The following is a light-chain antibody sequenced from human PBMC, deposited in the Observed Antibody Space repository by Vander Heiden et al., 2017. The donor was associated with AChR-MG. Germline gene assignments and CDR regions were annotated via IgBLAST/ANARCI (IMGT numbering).Light chain of an antibody. CDR2: GNS. CDR1: SSNIGAGYD. V-gene: IGLV1-40*01. J-gene: IGLJ2*01. CDR3: QSYDSSLSGSV. Sequence: QSVLTQPPSVSGAPGQRLTISCTGGSSNIGAGYDVHWYQQLPGTAPKLLIYGNSNRPSGVPDRFSGSKSGTSASLAITGLQAEDEADYYCQSYDSSLSGSVFGGGTKLTVL.